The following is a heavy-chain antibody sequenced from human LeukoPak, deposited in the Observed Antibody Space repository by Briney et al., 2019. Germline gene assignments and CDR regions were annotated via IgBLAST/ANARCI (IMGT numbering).Heavy chain of an antibody. CDR3: ARVISSSYWDYYYYYGMDV. Sequence: ASVKVSCKASGYTFTSYDINWVRQATGQGLEWMGWMNPNSGNTGYAQKFQGRVTMTRNTSISTAYMELSSLRSEDTAVYYCARVISSSYWDYYYYYGMDVWGQGTTVTVSS. CDR1: GYTFTSYD. J-gene: IGHJ6*02. D-gene: IGHD6-13*01. V-gene: IGHV1-8*01. CDR2: MNPNSGNT.